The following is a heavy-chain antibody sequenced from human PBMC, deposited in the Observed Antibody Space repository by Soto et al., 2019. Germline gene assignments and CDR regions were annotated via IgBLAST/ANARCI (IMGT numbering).Heavy chain of an antibody. J-gene: IGHJ6*03. V-gene: IGHV3-11*01. CDR2: ISSSGSTI. CDR3: ARDNEDIVVVPAAYYYYYYMDV. D-gene: IGHD2-2*01. Sequence: QVQLVESGGGLVKPGGSLRLSCAASGFTFSDYYMSWIRQAPGKGLEWVSYISSSGSTIYYADSVKGRFTISRDNAKNSLYLQMNSLRAEDTAVYYCARDNEDIVVVPAAYYYYYYMDVWGKGTTVTVSS. CDR1: GFTFSDYY.